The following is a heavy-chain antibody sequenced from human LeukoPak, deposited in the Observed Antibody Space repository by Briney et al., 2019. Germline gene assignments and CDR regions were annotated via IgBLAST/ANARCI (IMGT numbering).Heavy chain of an antibody. V-gene: IGHV3-23*01. CDR1: GFTFSSYA. CDR2: ISGSGGST. CDR3: TRETTSFDY. D-gene: IGHD1-1*01. J-gene: IGHJ4*02. Sequence: GGSLRLSCAASGFTFSSYAMSWVRQAPGKGLEWVSAISGSGGSTYYADSVKGRFSISRDNAKNTLYLQMNSLRAEDTAVYYCTRETTSFDYWGQGAQVTVSS.